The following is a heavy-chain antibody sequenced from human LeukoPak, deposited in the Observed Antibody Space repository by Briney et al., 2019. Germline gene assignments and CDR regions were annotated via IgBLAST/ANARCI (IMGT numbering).Heavy chain of an antibody. CDR3: AKDGRRYGSGSSRYFDI. J-gene: IGHJ3*02. V-gene: IGHV3-21*04. Sequence: GGSLRLSCAASGFTFSSYSMNWVRQAPGKGLEWVSSISSSSSYIYYADSVKGRLTISRDNSKNTLYLQMNSLRAEDTAVYYCAKDGRRYGSGSSRYFDIWGQGTMVTVSS. CDR2: ISSSSSYI. CDR1: GFTFSSYS. D-gene: IGHD3-10*01.